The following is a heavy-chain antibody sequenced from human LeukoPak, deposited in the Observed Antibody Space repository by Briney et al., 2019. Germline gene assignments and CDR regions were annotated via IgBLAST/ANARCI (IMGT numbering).Heavy chain of an antibody. CDR3: SAQPEALAGGLHY. J-gene: IGHJ4*02. CDR2: VSGSGGST. D-gene: IGHD6-19*01. CDR1: GFTFSSYA. V-gene: IGHV3-23*01. Sequence: GGSLRRSCAASGFTFSSYAMSWVRQAPGKGLEWVSGVSGSGGSTYYADSVKGRFAVSRDNSRNTLYLQMNTLRAEDTAVYYCSAQPEALAGGLHYWGQGALVTVSS.